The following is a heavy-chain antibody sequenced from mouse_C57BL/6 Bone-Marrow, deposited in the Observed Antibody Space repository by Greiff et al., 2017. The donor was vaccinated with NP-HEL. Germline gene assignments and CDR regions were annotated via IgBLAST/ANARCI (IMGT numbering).Heavy chain of an antibody. V-gene: IGHV1-76*01. J-gene: IGHJ1*03. D-gene: IGHD1-1*01. CDR1: GYTFTDYY. Sequence: VQLQQSGAELVRPGASVKLSCKASGYTFTDYYINWVKQRPGQGLEWIARIYPGSGNTYYNEKFKGKATLTAEKSSSTAYMQLSSLTSEDSAVYFCARRGYGSSFHWYFDVWGTGTTVTVSS. CDR3: ARRGYGSSFHWYFDV. CDR2: IYPGSGNT.